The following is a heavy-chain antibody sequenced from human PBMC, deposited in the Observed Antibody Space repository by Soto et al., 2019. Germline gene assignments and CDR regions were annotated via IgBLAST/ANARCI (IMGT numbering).Heavy chain of an antibody. J-gene: IGHJ4*02. CDR3: AKGRGSGWYWGEFDY. V-gene: IGHV3-23*01. CDR2: VSGSGGST. Sequence: GESLKISCAASGFTFSSYAMSWVRQAPGKGLEWVSAVSGSGGSTYYADSVKGRFSISRDNSKNTLYLQMNSLRAEDTAVYYCAKGRGSGWYWGEFDYWGQGTLVTVSS. D-gene: IGHD6-19*01. CDR1: GFTFSSYA.